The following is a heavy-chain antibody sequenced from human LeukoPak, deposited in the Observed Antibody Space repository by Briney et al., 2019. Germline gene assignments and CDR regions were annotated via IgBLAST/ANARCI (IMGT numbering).Heavy chain of an antibody. V-gene: IGHV3-11*03. CDR1: GFTFSDYY. Sequence: GGSLRLSCAAPGFTFSDYYMSWIRQAPGKGLEWVSYISSSSTYTNYADSVKGRFSISRDNAKNSLYLQMNNLRAEDTAVYYCARLRALEYWGQGTLVTVSS. CDR2: ISSSSTYT. CDR3: ARLRALEY. J-gene: IGHJ4*02.